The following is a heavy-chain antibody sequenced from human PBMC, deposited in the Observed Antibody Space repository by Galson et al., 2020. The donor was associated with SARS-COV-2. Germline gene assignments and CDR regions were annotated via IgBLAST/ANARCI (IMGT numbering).Heavy chain of an antibody. CDR3: GRAPDWGSWSVDY. CDR2: INPNSGDT. CDR1: GYTFSDYF. D-gene: IGHD7-27*01. J-gene: IGHJ4*02. Sequence: ASVKVSCKGSGYTFSDYFIHWVRQAPGQGLEWMGRINPNSGDTSYAQKFSGRVTMTRDTSISTVYMEVSSLRFDDTAVYYCGRAPDWGSWSVDYWGQGTLVTVSS. V-gene: IGHV1-2*06.